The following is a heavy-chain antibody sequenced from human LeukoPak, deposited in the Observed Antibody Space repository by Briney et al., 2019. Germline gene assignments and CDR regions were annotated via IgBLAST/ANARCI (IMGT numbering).Heavy chain of an antibody. CDR2: IKYDGSEK. Sequence: GGSLRLSCAVSGFTFSSYWMSWVRQVPGKGLEWVANIKYDGSEKYYVDSVKGRFAISRDNAKNSLFLQMNSLRAEDTAVYYCARDSYGSGTNWFDPWGQGTLVTVSS. CDR1: GFTFSSYW. J-gene: IGHJ5*02. CDR3: ARDSYGSGTNWFDP. V-gene: IGHV3-7*01. D-gene: IGHD3-10*01.